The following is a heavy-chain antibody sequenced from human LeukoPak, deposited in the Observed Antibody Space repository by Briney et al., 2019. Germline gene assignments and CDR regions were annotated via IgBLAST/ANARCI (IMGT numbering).Heavy chain of an antibody. J-gene: IGHJ5*02. CDR1: GGSFSGYY. V-gene: IGHV4-34*01. D-gene: IGHD6-19*01. CDR2: INHGGST. CDR3: ARSSISYWFDP. Sequence: SETLSLTCADYGGSFSGYYWSWIRQPPGKGLEWIGEINHGGSTNYNPSLKSRVTISVDTSKNQFSLKLSSVTAADRAVYYCARSSISYWFDPWGQGALGTVSS.